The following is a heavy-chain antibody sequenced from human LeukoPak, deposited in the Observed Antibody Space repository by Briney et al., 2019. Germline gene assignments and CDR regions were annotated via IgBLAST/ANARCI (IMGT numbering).Heavy chain of an antibody. CDR1: GGPISSYY. CDR3: ARHFGPSHSDY. V-gene: IGHV4-59*08. D-gene: IGHD3-10*01. Sequence: SETLSLTCTVSGGPISSYYWNWIRQPPGKGLEWLGYISYSGSTEYNPSLKSRVTISVDRSKNQFSLKLNSVTAADTAVYYCARHFGPSHSDYWGQGTLVTVSS. J-gene: IGHJ4*02. CDR2: ISYSGST.